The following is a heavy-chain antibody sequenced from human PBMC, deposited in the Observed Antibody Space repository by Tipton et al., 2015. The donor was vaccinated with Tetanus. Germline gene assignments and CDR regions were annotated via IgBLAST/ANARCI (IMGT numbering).Heavy chain of an antibody. D-gene: IGHD2-8*01. Sequence: QLVQSGAEVKKPGESLKISCKGSGYSFTSYWIGWVRQMPGKGLEWMGIIYPGDSDTRYSPSFQGQVTISADKSISTAYLQWSSLKASDTAMYYCATSTFYLIFGDGMDVWGQGTTVTVSS. V-gene: IGHV5-51*01. CDR3: ATSTFYLIFGDGMDV. CDR1: GYSFTSYW. J-gene: IGHJ6*02. CDR2: IYPGDSDT.